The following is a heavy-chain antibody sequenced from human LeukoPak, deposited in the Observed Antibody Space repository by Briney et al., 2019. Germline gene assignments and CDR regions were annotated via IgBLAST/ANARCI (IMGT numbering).Heavy chain of an antibody. D-gene: IGHD1-7*01. Sequence: PSETLSLTCAVYGGSFSGYYWTWIRQPPGKGLEWIGYVYYSGSTNYNPSLKSRVTISVDTSKNQFSLKLSSVTAADTAVYYCAKGSGNFSSWGQGTLVTVSS. V-gene: IGHV4-59*01. CDR1: GGSFSGYY. J-gene: IGHJ5*02. CDR2: VYYSGST. CDR3: AKGSGNFSS.